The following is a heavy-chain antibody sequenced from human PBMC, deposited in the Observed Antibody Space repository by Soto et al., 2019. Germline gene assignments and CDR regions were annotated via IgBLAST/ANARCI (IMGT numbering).Heavy chain of an antibody. CDR3: ASRNSGYDWDYYGMDV. D-gene: IGHD5-12*01. CDR1: GGTVSSYA. Sequence: SGKVSCKASGGTVSSYAISWVRQAPGQGLEWMGGIIPIFGTANYAQKFQGRVTITADESTSTAYMELSSLRSEDTAVYYCASRNSGYDWDYYGMDVWGQGNTVTVSS. J-gene: IGHJ6*02. V-gene: IGHV1-69*13. CDR2: IIPIFGTA.